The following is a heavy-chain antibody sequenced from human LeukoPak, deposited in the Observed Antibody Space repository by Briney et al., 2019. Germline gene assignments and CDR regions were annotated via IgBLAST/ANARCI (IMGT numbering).Heavy chain of an antibody. CDR3: AKPITMIVGCPSR. V-gene: IGHV3-23*01. D-gene: IGHD3-22*01. J-gene: IGHJ4*02. CDR2: ISGSGGST. CDR1: GFTFSSYS. Sequence: PGGSLRLSCAASGFTFSSYSMNWVRQAPGKGLEWVSAISGSGGSTYYADSMKGRFTISRDNSKNTLYLQMNSLRAEDTAVYYCAKPITMIVGCPSRWGQGTLVTVSS.